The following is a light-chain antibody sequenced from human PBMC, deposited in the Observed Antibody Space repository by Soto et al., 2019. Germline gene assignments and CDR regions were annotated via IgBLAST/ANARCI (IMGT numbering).Light chain of an antibody. Sequence: QSVLTQPPSVSEAPRQRVTISCSGSSSNIGNNAVNWNQQLPGKAPKLLIYYDDLLPSGVSDRFSGSKSGTSASLAISGLQSEDEADYYCAAWDDSLNGLVFGTGTKVTVL. CDR3: AAWDDSLNGLV. J-gene: IGLJ1*01. CDR2: YDD. CDR1: SSNIGNNA. V-gene: IGLV1-36*01.